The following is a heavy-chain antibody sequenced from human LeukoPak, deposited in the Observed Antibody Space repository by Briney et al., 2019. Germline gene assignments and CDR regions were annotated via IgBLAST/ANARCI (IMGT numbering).Heavy chain of an antibody. CDR3: ARGLSGVTGYTYGRGIDY. CDR2: IKKDGSEK. D-gene: IGHD5-18*01. J-gene: IGHJ4*02. Sequence: GGSLRLSCAAFGFTFSSHWMSWVRQAPGKGLEWVANIKKDGSEKYYVDSVKGRFTISRDNAKTSLYLQMNSLRAEDTAVYYCARGLSGVTGYTYGRGIDYWGQGTLVTVSS. CDR1: GFTFSSHW. V-gene: IGHV3-7*01.